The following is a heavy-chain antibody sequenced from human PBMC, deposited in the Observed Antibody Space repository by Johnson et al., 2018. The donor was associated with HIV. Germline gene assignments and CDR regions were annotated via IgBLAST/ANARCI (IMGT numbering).Heavy chain of an antibody. Sequence: VQLVESGGGLIQPGGSLRLSCAASGFTVSGNYMSWVRQAPGKGLEWVSVIYSGGSTYYADSVKGRFTISRDNSKNSLYLQMNSLRAEDPALYYCAKAGDSSGRDAFDIWGQGTMVTVSS. CDR2: IYSGGST. CDR1: GFTVSGNY. CDR3: AKAGDSSGRDAFDI. D-gene: IGHD3-22*01. V-gene: IGHV3-53*01. J-gene: IGHJ3*02.